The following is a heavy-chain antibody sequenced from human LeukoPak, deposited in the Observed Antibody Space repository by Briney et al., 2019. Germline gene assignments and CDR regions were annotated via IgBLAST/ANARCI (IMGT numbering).Heavy chain of an antibody. D-gene: IGHD3-22*01. Sequence: GSLRLSCAASGFTFSSYGMHWIRQPPGKGLEWIGSIYYSGSTYYNPSLKSRVTISVDTSKNQFSLKLSSVTAADTAVYYCASVKDSYYYDSSGYYGQNWFDPWGQGTLVTVSS. CDR1: GFTFSSYG. V-gene: IGHV4-39*01. CDR2: IYYSGST. J-gene: IGHJ5*02. CDR3: ASVKDSYYYDSSGYYGQNWFDP.